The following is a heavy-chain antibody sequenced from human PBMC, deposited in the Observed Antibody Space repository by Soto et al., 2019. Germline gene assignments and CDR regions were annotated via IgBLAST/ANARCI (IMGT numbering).Heavy chain of an antibody. V-gene: IGHV3-66*01. CDR2: FYSGGST. Sequence: EVQLVESGGGLVQSGGSLRLSCAASGFTVSNKHMSWVRQAPGKGPEWVSTFYSGGSTYYADSVKGRFTISRDNSKNTLSLQMNSLRAEDTAVYYCARADRSAFDIWGQGTMVTVSS. CDR3: ARADRSAFDI. CDR1: GFTVSNKH. J-gene: IGHJ3*02.